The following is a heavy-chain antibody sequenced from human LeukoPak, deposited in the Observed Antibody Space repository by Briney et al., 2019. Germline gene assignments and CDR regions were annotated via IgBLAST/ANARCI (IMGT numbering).Heavy chain of an antibody. Sequence: ASVTVSFKASGYTFTSYGISWVRQAPGQGLEWMGWISAYNGNTNYAQKLQGRVTMTTDTSTSTAYMELRSLRSDDTAVYYCARVGAYYYDSSGYHEVFDYWGQGTLVTVSS. V-gene: IGHV1-18*01. CDR1: GYTFTSYG. J-gene: IGHJ4*02. D-gene: IGHD3-22*01. CDR2: ISAYNGNT. CDR3: ARVGAYYYDSSGYHEVFDY.